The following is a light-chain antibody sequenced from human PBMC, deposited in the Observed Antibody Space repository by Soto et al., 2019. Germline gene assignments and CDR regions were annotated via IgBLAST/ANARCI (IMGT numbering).Light chain of an antibody. Sequence: IMLTQSPGTLSLSPGERATLSCRASQSVYSSYLAWYQQRPGQAPRLLFYDASIRATGIPDRFSGSGSGTDFSLTISRLEPEDFAVYYCHQYGSSPWTFGQGTKGDIK. CDR3: HQYGSSPWT. CDR2: DAS. V-gene: IGKV3-20*01. CDR1: QSVYSSY. J-gene: IGKJ1*01.